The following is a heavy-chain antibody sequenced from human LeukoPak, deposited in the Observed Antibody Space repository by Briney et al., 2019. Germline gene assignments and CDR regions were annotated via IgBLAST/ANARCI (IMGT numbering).Heavy chain of an antibody. CDR3: ARITIVREGDFFDY. V-gene: IGHV3-21*01. J-gene: IGHJ4*02. Sequence: PGGSLRLSCAASGFTFSSYSMNWVRQAPGKGLQWVSSISTSSSYIYYADSVKGRFTISRDNAKNSLYLQMNSLRAEDTAVYYCARITIVREGDFFDYWGQGTLVTVSS. CDR2: ISTSSSYI. D-gene: IGHD3-10*01. CDR1: GFTFSSYS.